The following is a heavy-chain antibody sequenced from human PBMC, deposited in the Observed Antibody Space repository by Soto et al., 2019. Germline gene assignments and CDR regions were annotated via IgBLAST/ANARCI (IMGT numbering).Heavy chain of an antibody. V-gene: IGHV3-23*01. CDR3: EKPNGHPPLHWFDP. J-gene: IGHJ5*02. CDR2: ISGSGGGSHTL. CDR1: GFTISSYA. Sequence: PGGSLRLSCVASGFTISSYAISCVRQAPGEGLEWVSTISGSGGGSHTLYYTDSVKGRFTTSRDKSTNTLYLQMNNLRDEDTAVYYCEKPNGHPPLHWFDPWGQGTLVTVSS. D-gene: IGHD2-8*01.